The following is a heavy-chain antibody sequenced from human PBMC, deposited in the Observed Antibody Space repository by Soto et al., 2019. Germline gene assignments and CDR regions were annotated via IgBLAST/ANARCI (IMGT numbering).Heavy chain of an antibody. Sequence: GGSLRLSCAASGFTFSNYAMSWVRQAPGKGLEWVSTISGSGGSTYYVDSVKGRFTISRDNSKNTLYLQMNSLRAEDTAVYYCAKSPPAVAGYFDYWGQGTLVTVSS. CDR2: ISGSGGST. D-gene: IGHD6-19*01. V-gene: IGHV3-23*01. CDR3: AKSPPAVAGYFDY. CDR1: GFTFSNYA. J-gene: IGHJ4*02.